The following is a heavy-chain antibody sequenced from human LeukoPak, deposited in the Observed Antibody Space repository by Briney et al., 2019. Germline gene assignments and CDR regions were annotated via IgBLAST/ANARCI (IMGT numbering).Heavy chain of an antibody. Sequence: GGSLRLSCAASGFTVSSNYMSWVRQAPGSGLEWVSLIYSGVTTYYADSVKGRFTISRDNSKNTLYLQMNSLRAEDTAVYYCARPVTPDAFDIWGQGTMVTVSS. D-gene: IGHD4-11*01. CDR1: GFTVSSNY. V-gene: IGHV3-53*01. CDR2: IYSGVTT. CDR3: ARPVTPDAFDI. J-gene: IGHJ3*02.